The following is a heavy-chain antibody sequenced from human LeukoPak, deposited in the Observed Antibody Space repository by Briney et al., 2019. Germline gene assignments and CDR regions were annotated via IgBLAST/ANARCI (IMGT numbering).Heavy chain of an antibody. D-gene: IGHD3-10*01. CDR2: IKQDGSEK. CDR3: ARVSSKATVRGLITKKNYFYYYMDV. Sequence: GGSLRLSCAASGFTFSSYWMSWVRQAPGKGLEWVANIKQDGSEKYYVDSVKGRFTISRDNAKNSLYLPMNSLRAEDTAVYYCARVSSKATVRGLITKKNYFYYYMDVWDKGTTVTISS. CDR1: GFTFSSYW. J-gene: IGHJ6*03. V-gene: IGHV3-7*01.